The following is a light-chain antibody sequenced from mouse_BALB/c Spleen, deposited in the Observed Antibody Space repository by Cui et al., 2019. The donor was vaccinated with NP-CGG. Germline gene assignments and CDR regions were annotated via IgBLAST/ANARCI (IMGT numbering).Light chain of an antibody. J-gene: IGLJ1*01. Sequence: HAVVTQESALTTSPGETVTLTWRPSAGAVTTNNYANWVQGIPYHLFTGLKGGTNNRAPGVPARFSGSLIGDKASLTISGAQTEDESIYFCGLWYSNHWVFGGGTKVTVL. CDR1: AGAVTTNNY. CDR3: GLWYSNHWV. V-gene: IGLV1*01. CDR2: GTN.